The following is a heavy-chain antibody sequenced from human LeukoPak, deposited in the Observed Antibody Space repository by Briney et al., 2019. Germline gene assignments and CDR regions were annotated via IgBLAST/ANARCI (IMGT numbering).Heavy chain of an antibody. D-gene: IGHD3-22*01. Sequence: GGSLRLSCAASGFTFSSYGMHWVRQAPGKGLEWVAVISYDGSNKYYADSVKGRFTISRDNSKNTLYLQMNSLRAEDTAVYYCAKDTYYYDSSGYYRTSAFDIWGQGTMVTVSS. J-gene: IGHJ3*02. CDR3: AKDTYYYDSSGYYRTSAFDI. CDR2: ISYDGSNK. V-gene: IGHV3-30*18. CDR1: GFTFSSYG.